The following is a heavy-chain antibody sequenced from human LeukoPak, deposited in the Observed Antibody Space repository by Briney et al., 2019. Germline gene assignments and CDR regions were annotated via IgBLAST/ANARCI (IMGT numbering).Heavy chain of an antibody. J-gene: IGHJ4*02. CDR1: GYTFTSYG. CDR2: ISAYNGNT. Sequence: ASVKVSCKASGYTFTSYGISWVRQAPGQGLEWMGWISAYNGNTNDAQTLQGRVTMTTDTSTSTAYMEMRSLRSDATAVYYCARDYPLGAIAVVLGIDYWGQGTLVTVSS. CDR3: ARDYPLGAIAVVLGIDY. V-gene: IGHV1-18*01. D-gene: IGHD6-19*01.